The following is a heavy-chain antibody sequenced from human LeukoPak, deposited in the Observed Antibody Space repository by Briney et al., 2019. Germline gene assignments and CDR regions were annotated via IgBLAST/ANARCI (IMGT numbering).Heavy chain of an antibody. CDR2: IYPGDSDT. J-gene: IGHJ4*02. D-gene: IGHD3-22*01. CDR3: ARLRGYYYDSSGYYFDY. CDR1: GYSFTSYW. V-gene: IGHV5-51*01. Sequence: GESLKISCKGSGYSFTSYWIGWVRQMPGKGLEWMGIIYPGDSDTRYGPSFQGQVTISADKSISTAYLQWSSLKASDTAMYYCARLRGYYYDSSGYYFDYWGQGTLVTVSS.